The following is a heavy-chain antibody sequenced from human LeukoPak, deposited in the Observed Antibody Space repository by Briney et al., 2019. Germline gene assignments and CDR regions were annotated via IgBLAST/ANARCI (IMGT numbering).Heavy chain of an antibody. Sequence: GGSLRLSCAASGLTFSNYWMSWVRQAPGKGLEWVANIKQDGSEKYYVDSVKGRFTISRDNAKNSLYLQMNSLRAEDTAVYYCARVELRYFDWLFSYFDYWGQGTLVTVSS. V-gene: IGHV3-7*01. CDR3: ARVELRYFDWLFSYFDY. J-gene: IGHJ4*02. CDR1: GLTFSNYW. D-gene: IGHD3-9*01. CDR2: IKQDGSEK.